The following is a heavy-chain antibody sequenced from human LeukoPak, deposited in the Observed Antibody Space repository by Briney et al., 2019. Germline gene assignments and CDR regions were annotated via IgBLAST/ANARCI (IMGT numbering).Heavy chain of an antibody. CDR1: GYTFTSYG. Sequence: ASVKVSCKASGYTFTSYGINWVRQAPGQGLEWMGWISAYNGNTNYAQKLQGRVTLTRDTSTSTVYMELSSLRSEDTAVYYCVRGTGTSFGYLDYWGQGTLVTVSS. CDR2: ISAYNGNT. V-gene: IGHV1-18*01. D-gene: IGHD1-14*01. J-gene: IGHJ4*02. CDR3: VRGTGTSFGYLDY.